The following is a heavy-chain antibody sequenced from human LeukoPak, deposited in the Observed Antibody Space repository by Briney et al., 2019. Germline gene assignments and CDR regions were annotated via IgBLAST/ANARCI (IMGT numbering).Heavy chain of an antibody. V-gene: IGHV1-2*02. D-gene: IGHD2-2*01. CDR3: ARGCCSSTSCYDDAFDI. J-gene: IGHJ3*02. Sequence: ASAKVSCKASGYTFTGYYMHWVPQAPGQGPEWMGWINPNSGGTNYAQKFQGRVTMTRDTSISTAYMELSRLRFDDTAVYYCARGCCSSTSCYDDAFDIWGKGTMVTVSS. CDR2: INPNSGGT. CDR1: GYTFTGYY.